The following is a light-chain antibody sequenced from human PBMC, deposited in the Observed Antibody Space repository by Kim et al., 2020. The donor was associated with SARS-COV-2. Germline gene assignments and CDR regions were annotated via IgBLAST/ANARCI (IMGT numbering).Light chain of an antibody. V-gene: IGLV2-11*01. CDR1: SSNVGSSNY. J-gene: IGLJ2*01. CDR2: DVS. Sequence: QSALTQPRSVSGSPGQSVTITCTGTSSNVGSSNYVSWYQQHPGKAPKVMIYDVSKRPSGVPDRFPGSKSGNTASLTISGLQADDEDDYYCCSYAGTFTSLFGGGTQLTVL. CDR3: CSYAGTFTSL.